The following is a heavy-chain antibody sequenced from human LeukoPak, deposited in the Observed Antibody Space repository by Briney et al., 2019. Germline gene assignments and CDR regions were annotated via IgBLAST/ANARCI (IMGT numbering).Heavy chain of an antibody. CDR1: GFTFSSYA. CDR3: AKGSLVRGLYNWFDP. V-gene: IGHV3-23*01. J-gene: IGHJ5*02. Sequence: GRSLRLSCAASGFTFSSYAMSWVRQAPGKRLKWVSTISGSGPGMYYADSGKGRFTISNENSTTPPNLQMKTLTYDDTAVYYCAKGSLVRGLYNWFDPWGQGTLVTVSS. CDR2: ISGSGPGM. D-gene: IGHD3-10*01.